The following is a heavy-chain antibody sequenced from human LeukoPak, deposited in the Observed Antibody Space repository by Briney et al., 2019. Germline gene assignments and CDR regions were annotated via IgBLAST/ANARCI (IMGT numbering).Heavy chain of an antibody. J-gene: IGHJ4*02. D-gene: IGHD3-22*01. CDR2: IYSCGST. CDR3: AKAHDSSGYHPDY. V-gene: IGHV3-53*01. CDR1: GFTVSSNY. Sequence: GGSLRLSCAASGFTVSSNYMSWVRQAPGKGLEWVSVIYSCGSTYYADSVRGRFTISRDNSKNTLYLQMNSLRAEDTAVYYCAKAHDSSGYHPDYWGQGTLVTVSS.